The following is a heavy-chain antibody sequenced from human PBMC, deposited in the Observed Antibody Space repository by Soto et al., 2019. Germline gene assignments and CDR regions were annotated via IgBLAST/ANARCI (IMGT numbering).Heavy chain of an antibody. CDR1: GGSISSYY. Sequence: SETLSLTCTVSGGSISSYYWSWIRQPPGKGLEWIGYIYYSGGTNYNPSLKSRVTISVDTSKNQFSLKLSSVTAADTAVYYCARDPSYSTNNGYYYYYGMDVWGQGTTVTVSS. V-gene: IGHV4-59*01. J-gene: IGHJ6*02. CDR2: IYYSGGT. CDR3: ARDPSYSTNNGYYYYYGMDV. D-gene: IGHD4-4*01.